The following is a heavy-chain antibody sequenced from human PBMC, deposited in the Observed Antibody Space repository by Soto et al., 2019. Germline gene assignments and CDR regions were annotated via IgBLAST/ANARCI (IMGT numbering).Heavy chain of an antibody. Sequence: SESLSLTCTVSGCSISSGGYYWSWIRQHPGKGLEWIGYIYYSGSTYYNPSLKSRVTISVDTSKNQFSLKLSSVTAADTAVYYCASADPSDSRNYYYYYGMDVWGQGTTVTVSS. CDR3: ASADPSDSRNYYYYYGMDV. V-gene: IGHV4-31*03. CDR1: GCSISSGGYY. D-gene: IGHD6-13*01. CDR2: IYYSGST. J-gene: IGHJ6*02.